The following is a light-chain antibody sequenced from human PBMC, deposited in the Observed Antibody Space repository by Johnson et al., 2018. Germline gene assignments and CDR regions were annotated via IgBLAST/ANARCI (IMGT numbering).Light chain of an antibody. V-gene: IGLV1-51*02. CDR3: GTWENSLGAGNV. Sequence: QSVLTQPPSVSAAPGQKVTISCSGSSSNIGNNYVSWYQQLPGTAPKLLIYENNKRPSGIPDRFSGSKSGTSATLGITGLQTGDEAAYYCGTWENSLGAGNVFGTGTKVTVL. J-gene: IGLJ1*01. CDR1: SSNIGNNY. CDR2: ENN.